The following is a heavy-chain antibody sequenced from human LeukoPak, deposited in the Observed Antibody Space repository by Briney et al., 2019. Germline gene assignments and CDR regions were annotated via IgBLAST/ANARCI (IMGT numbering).Heavy chain of an antibody. Sequence: ASVKVSCKASGYTFTGYYMHWVRQAPGQGLEWMGWINPNSGGTNYAQKFQGRVTMTRNTSISTAYMELSSLRSEDTAVYYCARSSDGDYVRSPDYWGQGTLVTVSS. J-gene: IGHJ4*02. D-gene: IGHD4-17*01. V-gene: IGHV1-2*02. CDR3: ARSSDGDYVRSPDY. CDR2: INPNSGGT. CDR1: GYTFTGYY.